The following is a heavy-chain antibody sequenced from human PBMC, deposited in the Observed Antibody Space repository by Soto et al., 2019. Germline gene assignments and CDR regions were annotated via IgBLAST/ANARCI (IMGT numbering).Heavy chain of an antibody. J-gene: IGHJ5*02. CDR1: GYTFTSYY. Sequence: ASVKVSCKSSGYTFTSYYMHWVRQAPGQGLEWMGIINPSGGNTSYAQKFQGRVTMTRDTSTSTVYMELRSLRSDDTAVYYCARDLGRYGLDWFDPWGQGTLVTVSS. CDR2: INPSGGNT. D-gene: IGHD3-9*01. CDR3: ARDLGRYGLDWFDP. V-gene: IGHV1-46*01.